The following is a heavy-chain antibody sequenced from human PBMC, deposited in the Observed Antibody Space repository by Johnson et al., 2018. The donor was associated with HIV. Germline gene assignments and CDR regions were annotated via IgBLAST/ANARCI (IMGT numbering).Heavy chain of an antibody. Sequence: VQLVESGGGVVQPGRSLRLSCAASGFTFDNYGMSWARQAPGKGLEWVSGIDWNGGSTYYADSVKGRFTISRDNSKTTLYLQMNSLRDEDTAVYYCANSLLLDAFNIWGQGTMVTVSS. J-gene: IGHJ3*02. V-gene: IGHV3-23*04. CDR3: ANSLLLDAFNI. CDR1: GFTFDNYG. CDR2: IDWNGGST.